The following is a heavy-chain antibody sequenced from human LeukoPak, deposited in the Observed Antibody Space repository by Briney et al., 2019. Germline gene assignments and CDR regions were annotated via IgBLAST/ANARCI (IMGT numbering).Heavy chain of an antibody. CDR2: ISGSGSRT. Sequence: GGSLRLSCTASGFTFSSYAMNWVRQAPGKGLGWVSAISGSGSRTNYADSVRGRFTISRDNFKNTLYVQMNSLRAEDTAVYYCAKGRAKIVVVEPEFDYWGQGTLVTVSS. CDR3: AKGRAKIVVVEPEFDY. D-gene: IGHD2-15*01. CDR1: GFTFSSYA. V-gene: IGHV3-23*01. J-gene: IGHJ4*02.